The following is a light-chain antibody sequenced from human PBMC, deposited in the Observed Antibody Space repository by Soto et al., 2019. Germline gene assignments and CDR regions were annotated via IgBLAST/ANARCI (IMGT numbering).Light chain of an antibody. CDR1: QSIRSW. Sequence: EIQMTQSPSTLSASVGDRVTITCRASQSIRSWLAWYQQKPGKAPQLLIYDASNLESGVPSRFSGSGSGTEFTLTISSLQPDDFATYYCQQYDSFSKTFGRGTKVEVK. J-gene: IGKJ1*01. V-gene: IGKV1-5*01. CDR2: DAS. CDR3: QQYDSFSKT.